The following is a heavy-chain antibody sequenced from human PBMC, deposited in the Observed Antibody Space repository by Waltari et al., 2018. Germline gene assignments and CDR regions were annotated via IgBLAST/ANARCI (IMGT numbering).Heavy chain of an antibody. D-gene: IGHD1-1*01. J-gene: IGHJ4*02. CDR3: ARDRTGLKSQSSFDS. CDR2: ISMSSRYM. CDR1: GFTLSAYT. Sequence: EVQLVESGGGLVKPVGSRRLSCAASGFTLSAYTMNWVRQAPGKGLEWVSSISMSSRYMYYADSVKGRFTISRDDAKRSLYLQMNTLRDEDSAFYYCARDRTGLKSQSSFDSWGQGTLVIVSS. V-gene: IGHV3-21*01.